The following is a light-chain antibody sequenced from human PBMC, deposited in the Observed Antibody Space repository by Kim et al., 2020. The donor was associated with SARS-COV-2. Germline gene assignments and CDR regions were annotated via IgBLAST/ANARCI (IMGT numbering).Light chain of an antibody. CDR3: QQRKNWPPT. J-gene: IGKJ5*01. Sequence: ETVLTQSPATLSLSPGDRATLSCRASQSVSTYIAWYQQRPGQAPRLLISDASNRATGIPARFSGSGSGTDFTLTISTLEPEDFAVYYCQQRKNWPPTFGHGTRLEIK. CDR2: DAS. V-gene: IGKV3-11*01. CDR1: QSVSTY.